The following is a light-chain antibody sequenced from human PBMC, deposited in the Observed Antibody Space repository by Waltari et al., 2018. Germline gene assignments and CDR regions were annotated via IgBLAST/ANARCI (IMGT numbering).Light chain of an antibody. CDR2: AAS. CDR1: QSISSY. Sequence: DIQMTQSPSSLSASVGDRVTITCRASQSISSYLNWYQQKPGKAPKLLIYAASSLQSGVPSRFSGSGSGTDFTLTISSLQPEDFASYYCQQLSTYPLTIGGGTKVEIK. CDR3: QQLSTYPLT. J-gene: IGKJ4*01. V-gene: IGKV1-39*01.